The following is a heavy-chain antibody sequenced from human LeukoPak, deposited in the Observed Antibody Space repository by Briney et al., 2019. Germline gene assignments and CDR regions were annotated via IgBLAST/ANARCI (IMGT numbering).Heavy chain of an antibody. D-gene: IGHD6-13*01. Sequence: SETLSLTCTVSGGSVSSYYWSWIRQPAGKGLEWIGRIYTSGSTNYNPSLKSRVTMSVDTSKNQFSLKLSSVTAADTAVYYCARNPAAHDYYYYMDVWGKGTTVTVSS. CDR2: IYTSGST. CDR1: GGSVSSYY. V-gene: IGHV4-4*07. CDR3: ARNPAAHDYYYYMDV. J-gene: IGHJ6*03.